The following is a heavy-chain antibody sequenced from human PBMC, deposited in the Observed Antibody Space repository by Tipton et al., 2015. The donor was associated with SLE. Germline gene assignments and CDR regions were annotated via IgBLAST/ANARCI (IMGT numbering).Heavy chain of an antibody. CDR2: IYYSGST. Sequence: TLSLTCTVSGVSITSGSYSWGWILQPPGKGLEWIGSIYYSGSTYYHPSLKSRVTISVDTSKNQFSLKLSSVTAADTAVYYCARIIRGVYYYYMDVWGKGTTVTVSS. CDR1: GVSITSGSYS. V-gene: IGHV4-39*01. J-gene: IGHJ6*03. CDR3: ARIIRGVYYYYMDV. D-gene: IGHD3-10*01.